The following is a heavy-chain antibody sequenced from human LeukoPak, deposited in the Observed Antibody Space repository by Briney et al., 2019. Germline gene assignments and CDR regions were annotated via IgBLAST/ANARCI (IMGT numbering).Heavy chain of an antibody. CDR2: TSYSGST. V-gene: IGHV4-59*01. D-gene: IGHD6-19*01. Sequence: PSETLSLTCSVSGGSIRSYFWSWIRQPPGKGLEWIGYTSYSGSTNYNPSLKSRLTISVDTSKTQFSLKLSSVTAADTAVYYCARSGYSSGWYVTWGQGTLVTVSS. CDR1: GGSIRSYF. J-gene: IGHJ5*02. CDR3: ARSGYSSGWYVT.